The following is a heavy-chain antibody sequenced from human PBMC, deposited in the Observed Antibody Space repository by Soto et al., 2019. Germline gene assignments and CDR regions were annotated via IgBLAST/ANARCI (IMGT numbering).Heavy chain of an antibody. V-gene: IGHV1-3*01. Sequence: QVQLVQSGAEVKKPGASVKVSCKASGYTFTSYAMYWVRQAPGQRLEWMGWINAGNGNTKYSQKFQGRVTITRDTSASTAYMELSSLRSEDTAVYYCARDFSPYCSGGSCPFDYWGQGTLVTASS. CDR3: ARDFSPYCSGGSCPFDY. CDR2: INAGNGNT. J-gene: IGHJ4*02. CDR1: GYTFTSYA. D-gene: IGHD2-15*01.